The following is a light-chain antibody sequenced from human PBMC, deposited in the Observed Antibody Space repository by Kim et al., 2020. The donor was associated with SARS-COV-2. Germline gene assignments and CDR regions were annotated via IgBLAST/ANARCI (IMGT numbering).Light chain of an antibody. CDR1: TSNIGKNA. CDR2: SNG. Sequence: QSVLTQPPSVSEAPRQRVTISCSGTTSNIGKNAVNWYQQLPGKAPKLLIYSNGLLPSGVSVRFSGSKSGTSASLAISELQSEDEADYYCAVWDDSLNAWVFGGGTQLTVL. V-gene: IGLV1-36*01. J-gene: IGLJ3*02. CDR3: AVWDDSLNAWV.